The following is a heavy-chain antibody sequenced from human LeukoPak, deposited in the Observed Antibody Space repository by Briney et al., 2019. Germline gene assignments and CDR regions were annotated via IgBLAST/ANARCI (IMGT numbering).Heavy chain of an antibody. D-gene: IGHD2-8*01. J-gene: IGHJ5*02. CDR3: ARHDANLNNCLDP. V-gene: IGHV5-51*01. CDR1: GYSFTSYW. CDR2: IYPGDYDT. Sequence: GESPKISCQGSGYSFTSYWIGWVRQLPGKGLEWMGIIYPGDYDTRYSPSFQGQFTISADKSISTAYLQWSSLKASDTTMYYCARHDANLNNCLDPWGQGTLVTVSS.